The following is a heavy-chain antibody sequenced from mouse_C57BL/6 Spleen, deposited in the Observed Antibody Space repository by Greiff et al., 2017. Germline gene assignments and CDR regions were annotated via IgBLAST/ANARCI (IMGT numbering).Heavy chain of an antibody. CDR2: IHPSDSDT. J-gene: IGHJ3*01. CDR3: AIERDGPWFAY. D-gene: IGHD2-3*01. CDR1: GYTFTSYW. V-gene: IGHV1-74*01. Sequence: QVQLKQPGAELVKPGASVKVSCKASGYTFTSYWMHWVKQRPGQGLEWIGRIHPSDSDTNYNQKFKGKATLTVDKSSSTAYMQLSSLTSEDSAVYYCAIERDGPWFAYWGQGTLVTVSA.